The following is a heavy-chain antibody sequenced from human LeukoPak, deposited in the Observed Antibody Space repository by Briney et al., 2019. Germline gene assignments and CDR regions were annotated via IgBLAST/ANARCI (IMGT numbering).Heavy chain of an antibody. V-gene: IGHV3-48*01. J-gene: IGHJ4*02. CDR1: GFTFSDYS. Sequence: GGSLRLSCAASGFTFSDYSMNWVRQAPGKGLEWISYVGIDSGNTNYADSVKGRFTISGDKAKNSLYLQMNSLRVEDTAVYYCARDYRYAFDNWGQGTLVTVSS. D-gene: IGHD1-1*01. CDR3: ARDYRYAFDN. CDR2: VGIDSGNT.